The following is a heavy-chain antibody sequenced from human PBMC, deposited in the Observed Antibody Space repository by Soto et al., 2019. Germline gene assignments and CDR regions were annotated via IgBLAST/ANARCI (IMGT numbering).Heavy chain of an antibody. V-gene: IGHV3-30*18. D-gene: IGHD3-22*01. CDR2: ISYDGSNK. Sequence: GGSLRLSCAASGFTFSSYGMHWVRQAPGKGLEWVAVISYDGSNKYYADSVKGRFTISRDNSKNTLYLQMNSLRAEDTAVYYCAKPDTYYYDSSGYWGSRYYFDYWGQGTLVTVSS. CDR1: GFTFSSYG. CDR3: AKPDTYYYDSSGYWGSRYYFDY. J-gene: IGHJ4*02.